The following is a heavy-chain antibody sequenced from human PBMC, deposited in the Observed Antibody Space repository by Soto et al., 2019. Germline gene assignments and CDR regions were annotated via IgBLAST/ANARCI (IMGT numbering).Heavy chain of an antibody. CDR3: ARAPAMRDYYYGMDV. CDR2: IYYSGST. Sequence: PSETLSLTCTVSGGSIGISTYYWGWIRHPPGKGLEWIASIYYSGSTHYNPSLKSRVTISVDKPRNQFSLKLSSVTAADTAVYYCARAPAMRDYYYGMDVWGQGTTVTVSS. V-gene: IGHV4-39*01. D-gene: IGHD2-2*01. CDR1: GGSIGISTYY. J-gene: IGHJ6*02.